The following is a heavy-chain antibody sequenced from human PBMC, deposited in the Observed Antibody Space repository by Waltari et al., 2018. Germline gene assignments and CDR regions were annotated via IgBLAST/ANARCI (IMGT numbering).Heavy chain of an antibody. D-gene: IGHD3-22*01. CDR2: IIPILGTA. V-gene: IGHV1-69*01. CDR3: ARSTGNYDSSGYPYEGYFDY. J-gene: IGHJ4*02. CDR1: GGTFSSYA. Sequence: QVQLVQSGAEVKKPGSSVKVSCKASGGTFSSYAISWVRQAPGQGLEWMGGIIPILGTANYAQKFQGRVTITADESTSTAYMELSSLRSEDTAVYYCARSTGNYDSSGYPYEGYFDYWGQGTLVTVSS.